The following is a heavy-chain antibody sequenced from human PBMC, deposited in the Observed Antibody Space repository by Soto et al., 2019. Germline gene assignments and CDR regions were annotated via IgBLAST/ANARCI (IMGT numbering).Heavy chain of an antibody. CDR2: IGPETGAT. D-gene: IGHD1-26*01. Sequence: ASVKVSCKASGYTFTGHYIHWVRQAPEQGPEWMGEIGPETGATRYAQKFQGRVTMTRDMSITTVYMELNNLSPDDTAVYYCGTGRSGHIAVFYWGQGPPVTVSS. J-gene: IGHJ4*02. V-gene: IGHV1-2*02. CDR1: GYTFTGHY. CDR3: GTGRSGHIAVFY.